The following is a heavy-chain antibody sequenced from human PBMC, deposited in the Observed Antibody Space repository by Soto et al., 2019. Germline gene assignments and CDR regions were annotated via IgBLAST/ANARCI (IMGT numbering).Heavy chain of an antibody. Sequence: QVQLVQSGAEVQKPGSSVKVSCKASGGTFSSYAISWVRQAPGQGLEWMGGIIPIFGTANYAQKFQGRVTITADESTRIASIELRSLRSEDTAVYYCARGVPDNWNYGLTDYWGQGTLVTVSS. J-gene: IGHJ4*02. CDR2: IIPIFGTA. V-gene: IGHV1-69*01. D-gene: IGHD1-7*01. CDR1: GGTFSSYA. CDR3: ARGVPDNWNYGLTDY.